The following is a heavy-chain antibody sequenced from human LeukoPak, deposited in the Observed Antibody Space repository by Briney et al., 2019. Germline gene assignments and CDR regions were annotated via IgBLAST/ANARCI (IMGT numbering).Heavy chain of an antibody. Sequence: GGSLRLSCAASGIIFSVYSMNWVRQPPGMGLEWVSYITSNSATIQYADSVKGRFTISRDNAKNSLSLQMNSLRDEDTAVYYCARSVGGHFDYWGQGMLVTVSS. V-gene: IGHV3-48*02. J-gene: IGHJ4*02. D-gene: IGHD3-16*01. CDR2: ITSNSATI. CDR1: GIIFSVYS. CDR3: ARSVGGHFDY.